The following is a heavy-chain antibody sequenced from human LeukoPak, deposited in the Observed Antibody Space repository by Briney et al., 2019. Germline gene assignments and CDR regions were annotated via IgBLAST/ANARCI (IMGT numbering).Heavy chain of an antibody. Sequence: GASVKVSCKASGYTFTSYGISWVRQAPGQGLERMGWISAYNGNTNYAQKLQGRVTMTTDTSTSTAYMELRSLRSDDTAVYYCARDRPCSSTSCYGWFDPWGQGTLVTVSS. J-gene: IGHJ5*02. V-gene: IGHV1-18*01. CDR1: GYTFTSYG. CDR3: ARDRPCSSTSCYGWFDP. CDR2: ISAYNGNT. D-gene: IGHD2-2*01.